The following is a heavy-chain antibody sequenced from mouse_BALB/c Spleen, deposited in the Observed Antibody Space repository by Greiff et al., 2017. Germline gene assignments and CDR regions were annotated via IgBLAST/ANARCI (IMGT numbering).Heavy chain of an antibody. V-gene: IGHV5-17*02. CDR3: ARAFYGSYAMDY. CDR1: GFTFSSFG. J-gene: IGHJ4*01. Sequence: EVKLVESGGGLVQPGGSRKLSCAASGFTFSSFGMHWVRQAPEKGLEWVAYISSGSSTIYYADTVKGRFTISRDNPKNTLFLQMTSLRSEDTAMYYCARAFYGSYAMDYWGQGTSVTVSS. CDR2: ISSGSSTI. D-gene: IGHD2-2*01.